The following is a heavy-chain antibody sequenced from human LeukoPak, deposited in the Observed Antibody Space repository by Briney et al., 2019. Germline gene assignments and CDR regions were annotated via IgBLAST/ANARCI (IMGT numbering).Heavy chain of an antibody. CDR3: ARDTSYDFWSDPTELFDI. V-gene: IGHV1-18*01. J-gene: IGHJ3*02. CDR1: GYIFTNYG. Sequence: ASVKVSCKASGYIFTNYGISWVRQAPGQGLEWMGWISAHNGNIKYAQKFQGRVTMTTDTSTSTAYMELRSLRSDDTAVYYCARDTSYDFWSDPTELFDIWGQGTMVTVS. CDR2: ISAHNGNI. D-gene: IGHD3-3*01.